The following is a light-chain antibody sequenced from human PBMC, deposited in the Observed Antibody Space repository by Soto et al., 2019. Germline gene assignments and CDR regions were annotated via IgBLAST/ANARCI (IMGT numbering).Light chain of an antibody. J-gene: IGLJ1*01. Sequence: QSVLTQPPSVSGAPGQRVTISCTGSSSNIGAGYDVHWYQQLPGTAPKLLIYGNSNRPSGVPDRFSGSKSGTSASLAITGLRAEDEADYYCQSYRVFGPGTKVTVL. CDR3: QSYRV. V-gene: IGLV1-40*01. CDR2: GNS. CDR1: SSNIGAGYD.